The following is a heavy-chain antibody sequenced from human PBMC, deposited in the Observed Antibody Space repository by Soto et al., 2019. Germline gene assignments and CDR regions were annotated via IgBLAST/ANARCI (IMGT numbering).Heavy chain of an antibody. J-gene: IGHJ5*01. CDR2: LIPIFGNA. CDR1: GGSFSSDA. V-gene: IGHV1-69*01. Sequence: QVQLVQSGADVKKPGSAVKVSCTASGGSFSSDAITWVRQPPRQGLAWMGGLIPIFGNATYAQKFQDRVTFTADEATSTAYMELSGLKSADTAIYYCASGVTGGTYDSWCQGTLLVVSS. CDR3: ASGVTGGTYDS. D-gene: IGHD1-26*01.